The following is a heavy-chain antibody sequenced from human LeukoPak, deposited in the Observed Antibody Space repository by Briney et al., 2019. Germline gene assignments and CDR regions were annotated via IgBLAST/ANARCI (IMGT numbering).Heavy chain of an antibody. V-gene: IGHV4-38-2*02. CDR2: VSHRGST. Sequence: SETLSLTCTVSGYSISSAYYWGWIRQPPGKGLEWIGSVSHRGSTYYKASLKSRVTISVDTSKNQFSLKLNSVTAADTAVYYCARNGDDSSDYYYFDYWGQGTLVTVSS. CDR1: GYSISSAYY. CDR3: ARNGDDSSDYYYFDY. J-gene: IGHJ4*02. D-gene: IGHD3-22*01.